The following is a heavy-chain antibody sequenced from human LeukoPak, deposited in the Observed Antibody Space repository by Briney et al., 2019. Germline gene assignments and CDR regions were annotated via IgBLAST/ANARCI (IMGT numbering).Heavy chain of an antibody. CDR1: GGSISSSSYY. D-gene: IGHD5-24*01. Sequence: SGTLSLTCAVSGGSISSSSYYWGWIRQPPGKGLEWIGSIYYSGSTYYNPSLKSRVTISVDTSKNQFSLKLSSVTAADTAVYYCASRRLLKLLEDYFDYWGQGTLVTVSS. CDR2: IYYSGST. V-gene: IGHV4-39*01. CDR3: ASRRLLKLLEDYFDY. J-gene: IGHJ4*02.